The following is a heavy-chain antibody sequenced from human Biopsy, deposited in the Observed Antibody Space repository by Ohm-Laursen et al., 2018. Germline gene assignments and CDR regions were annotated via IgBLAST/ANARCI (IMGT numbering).Heavy chain of an antibody. V-gene: IGHV1-69*06. CDR3: ATKLTGYFHH. D-gene: IGHD1-26*01. Sequence: SVKVSCKSPGGTFSNYGVNWVRQAPGQGLEWLGGNIPILGTGNYAQKFQDRVTVAADTSTSTATMELRSLRSDDTAVYYCATKLTGYFHHWGQGTTVTVSS. CDR1: GGTFSNYG. J-gene: IGHJ6*02. CDR2: NIPILGTG.